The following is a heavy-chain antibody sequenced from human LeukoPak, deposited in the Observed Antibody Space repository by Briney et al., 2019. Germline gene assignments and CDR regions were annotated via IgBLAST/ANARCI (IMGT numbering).Heavy chain of an antibody. CDR3: AKGVKDTGFYHLDN. V-gene: IGHV3-23*01. CDR2: ISGSGGST. J-gene: IGHJ4*02. D-gene: IGHD2-15*01. CDR1: GFTFSSYA. Sequence: GGSLRLSCAASGFTFSSYAMSWVRQAPGKGLEWVSAISGSGGSTYYADSVKGRFTISRDNSKNTLYLQMNRLRDEDTALFYCAKGVKDTGFYHLDNWGKETLVTVPS.